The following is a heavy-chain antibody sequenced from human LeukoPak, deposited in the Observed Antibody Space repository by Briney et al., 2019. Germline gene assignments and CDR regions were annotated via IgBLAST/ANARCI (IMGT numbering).Heavy chain of an antibody. V-gene: IGHV4-61*02. Sequence: SETLSLTCTVSGGSISSGSYYWSWIRQPAGKGLEWIGRIYTSGSTNYNPSLKSRVTISVDTSKNQFSLKLSSVTAADTAVYYCARITYSTIYYFDYWGQGTLVTVSS. J-gene: IGHJ4*02. CDR3: ARITYSTIYYFDY. D-gene: IGHD6-13*01. CDR2: IYTSGST. CDR1: GGSISSGSYY.